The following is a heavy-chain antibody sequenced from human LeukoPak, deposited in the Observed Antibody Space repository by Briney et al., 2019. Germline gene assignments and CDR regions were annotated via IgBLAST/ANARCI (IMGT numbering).Heavy chain of an antibody. J-gene: IGHJ4*02. V-gene: IGHV3-48*01. CDR3: ARDRRNYYDSSGLFDY. CDR1: GFTFSTYS. Sequence: PGGSLRLSCAASGFTFSTYSMNWVRQAPGKGLEWVSYISSSSSAIYYADSVKGRFTISRDNAKNSLYLQMYSLRAEDTALYYCARDRRNYYDSSGLFDYWGQGTLVTVSS. CDR2: ISSSSSAI. D-gene: IGHD3-22*01.